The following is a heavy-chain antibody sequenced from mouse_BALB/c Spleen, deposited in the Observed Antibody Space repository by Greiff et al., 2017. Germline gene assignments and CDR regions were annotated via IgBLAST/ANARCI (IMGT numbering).Heavy chain of an antibody. CDR1: GYTFTTYP. Sequence: QVQLQQSGAELVKPGASVKMSCKAFGYTFTTYPIEWMKQNHGKSLEWIGNFHPYNDDTKYNEKFKGKAKLTVEKSSSTVYLELSRLTSDDSAVYYCARGIYYDYDDGSLYAMDYWGQGTSVTVSS. CDR3: ARGIYYDYDDGSLYAMDY. D-gene: IGHD2-4*01. V-gene: IGHV1-47*01. J-gene: IGHJ4*01. CDR2: FHPYNDDT.